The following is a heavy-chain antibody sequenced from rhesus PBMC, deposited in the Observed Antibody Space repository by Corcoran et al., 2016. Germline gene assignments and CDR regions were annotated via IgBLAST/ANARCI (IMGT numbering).Heavy chain of an antibody. V-gene: IGHV4S14*01. CDR2: IYGSGGSN. J-gene: IGHJ2*01. CDR3: ARVGSSWSEWDTVGTEWYFDL. D-gene: IGHD5-42*01. CDR1: GYSISSGYY. Sequence: QVQLQESGPGLVKPSETLSLTCAVSGYSISSGYYWGWIRQPPGKGLEWIGSIYGSGGSNYLNPPLKSRVTRSVDTSKNQFSLKLSAVTAADTAVYYCARVGSSWSEWDTVGTEWYFDLWGPGTPITISS.